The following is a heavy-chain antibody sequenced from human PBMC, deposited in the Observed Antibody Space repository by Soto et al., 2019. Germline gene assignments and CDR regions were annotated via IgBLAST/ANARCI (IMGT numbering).Heavy chain of an antibody. CDR2: IIPILGIA. CDR1: GGTFSSYT. CDR3: ARTGALNSSSSWVGSRYYYYYMDV. J-gene: IGHJ6*03. D-gene: IGHD6-6*01. V-gene: IGHV1-69*02. Sequence: ASVKVSCKASGGTFSSYTISWVRQAPGQGLEWMGRIIPILGIANYAQKFQGRVTITADKSTSTAYMELSSLRSEDTAVYYCARTGALNSSSSWVGSRYYYYYMDVWGKGTTVTVSS.